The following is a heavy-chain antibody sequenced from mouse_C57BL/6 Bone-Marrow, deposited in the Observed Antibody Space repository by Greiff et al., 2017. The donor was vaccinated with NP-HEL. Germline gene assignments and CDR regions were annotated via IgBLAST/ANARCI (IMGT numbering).Heavy chain of an antibody. Sequence: VKLVESGGGLVKPGGSLKLSCAASGFTFSSYAMSWVRQTPEKRLEWVATISDGGSYTYYPDNVKGRFTISRDNAKNNLYLQMSHLKSEDTAMYYCARAILLRYPFAYWGQGTLVTVSA. CDR3: ARAILLRYPFAY. V-gene: IGHV5-4*03. J-gene: IGHJ3*01. CDR1: GFTFSSYA. CDR2: ISDGGSYT. D-gene: IGHD1-1*01.